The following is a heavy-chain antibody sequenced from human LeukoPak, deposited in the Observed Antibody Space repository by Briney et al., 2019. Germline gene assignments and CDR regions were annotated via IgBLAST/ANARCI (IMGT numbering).Heavy chain of an antibody. D-gene: IGHD3-16*01. CDR1: GFIFSSHD. Sequence: PGGSLRLSCAASGFIFSSHDMNWVRKAPGKGLEWVADISYDGSNKFYADSVKGRFTVSRDNAKNSVDRQMDSLRAEDTAVYYCARDLTGWGSFGNWGQGTLVTVSS. J-gene: IGHJ4*02. CDR3: ARDLTGWGSFGN. CDR2: ISYDGSNK. V-gene: IGHV3-30-3*01.